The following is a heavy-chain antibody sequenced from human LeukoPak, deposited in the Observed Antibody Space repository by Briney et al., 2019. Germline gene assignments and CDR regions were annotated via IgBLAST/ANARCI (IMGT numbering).Heavy chain of an antibody. CDR2: INPSGGST. J-gene: IGHJ5*02. V-gene: IGHV1-46*01. CDR1: GYTFTSYY. CDR3: ARQQSLRLGELSLSRSWFYT. D-gene: IGHD3-16*02. Sequence: GASVKVSCKASGYTFTSYYMHWVRQAPGQGLEWMGIINPSGGSTSYAQKFQGRVTMTRDTSTSTVYMELSSLRSEDTAVYYCARQQSLRLGELSLSRSWFYTCGQGTL.